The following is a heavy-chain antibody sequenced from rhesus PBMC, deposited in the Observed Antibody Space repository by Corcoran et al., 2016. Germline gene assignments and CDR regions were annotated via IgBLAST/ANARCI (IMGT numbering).Heavy chain of an antibody. V-gene: IGHV4-80*01. CDR2: INGNSGST. J-gene: IGHJ5-2*02. Sequence: QVQLQESGPGLVKPSETLSLTCTVPGASISSYWWSWIRQPPGKGLEWIGGINGNSGSTNYNPSLKSRVTISRDTSKNQFSLKLSSVTAADTAVYYCAIAREYDPGSLDVWGRGVLVTVSS. D-gene: IGHD3-22*01. CDR1: GASISSYW. CDR3: AIAREYDPGSLDV.